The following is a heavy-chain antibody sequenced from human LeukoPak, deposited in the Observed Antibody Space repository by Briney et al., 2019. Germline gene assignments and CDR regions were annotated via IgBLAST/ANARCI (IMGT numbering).Heavy chain of an antibody. Sequence: ASVKVSCKASGYTFTGYYMHWVRQAPGQGLEWMGWINPNSGGTNYAQKFQGRVTMTRDTSISTAYMELGRLRSDDTAVYYCAGSSGYSSSWYFDYWGQGTLVTVSS. CDR2: INPNSGGT. J-gene: IGHJ4*02. D-gene: IGHD6-13*01. CDR3: AGSSGYSSSWYFDY. V-gene: IGHV1-2*02. CDR1: GYTFTGYY.